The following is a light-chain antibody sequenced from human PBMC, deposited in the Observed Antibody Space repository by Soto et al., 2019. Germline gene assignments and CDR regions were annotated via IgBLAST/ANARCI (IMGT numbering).Light chain of an antibody. Sequence: DIQMTQSPSTLSASVGDRVTITFRASQSISSWLAWYQQKPGKAPKLLMYEASSLESGVPSRFSGSGSGTEFTLTISGLQPDDFATYHCQQYKSYPWTFGQGTK. J-gene: IGKJ1*01. CDR2: EAS. CDR1: QSISSW. CDR3: QQYKSYPWT. V-gene: IGKV1-5*03.